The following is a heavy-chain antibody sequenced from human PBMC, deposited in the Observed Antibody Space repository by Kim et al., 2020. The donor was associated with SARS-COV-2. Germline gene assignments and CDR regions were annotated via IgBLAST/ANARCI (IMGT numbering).Heavy chain of an antibody. CDR3: ATDKGIARSGIWGQVYHYYYMGV. Sequence: GGSLRLSCAASGFTFSSYEMHWVRQAPGKGLEWVSYISSSSSTIYYADSVKGRFTISRDNAKNSLYLQMNSLRAEDTAVYYCATDKGIARSGIWGQVYHYYYMGVWGTGNTGNGSS. CDR1: GFTFSSYE. CDR2: ISSSSSTI. V-gene: IGHV3-48*03. D-gene: IGHD6-13*01. J-gene: IGHJ6*03.